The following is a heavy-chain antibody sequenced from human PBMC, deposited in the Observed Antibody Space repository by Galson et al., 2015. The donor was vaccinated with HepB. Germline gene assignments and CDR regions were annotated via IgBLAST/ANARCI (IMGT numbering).Heavy chain of an antibody. CDR1: GFTFDDYG. CDR2: INWDGGST. Sequence: SLRLSCAASGFTFDDYGMSWVRQAPGKGLEWVSGINWDGGSTGYADSVMGRFTISRDNAKNSLYLQMNSLRAEDTALYYCARDQWLVPFDYWGQGTLVTVSS. D-gene: IGHD6-19*01. V-gene: IGHV3-20*04. J-gene: IGHJ4*02. CDR3: ARDQWLVPFDY.